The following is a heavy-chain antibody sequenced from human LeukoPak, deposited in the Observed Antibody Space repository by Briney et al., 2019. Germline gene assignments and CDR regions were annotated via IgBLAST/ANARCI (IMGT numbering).Heavy chain of an antibody. J-gene: IGHJ4*02. CDR1: GYTFTRYY. CDR3: AMTDYGDYKFDY. V-gene: IGHV1-46*01. D-gene: IGHD4-17*01. Sequence: ASVKVSCKSSGYTFTRYYMHWVRQAPGQGLEWMGIINPSGGSTSYAQKFQGRVTMSRDMSTRTVYMELSSLRSEDTAVYYCAMTDYGDYKFDYWGQGTLVTVSS. CDR2: INPSGGST.